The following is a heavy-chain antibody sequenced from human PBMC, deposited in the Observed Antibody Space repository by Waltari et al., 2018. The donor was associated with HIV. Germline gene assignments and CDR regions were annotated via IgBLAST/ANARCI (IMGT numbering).Heavy chain of an antibody. V-gene: IGHV3-20*04. CDR2: IDLSGDTT. Sequence: EVQLVESGGRVVRPGGSLRLSCAASGFIFDDYGMIWVRQAPGKGLGWISGIDLSGDTTRYGDSVKGRFTISRDNAKSSLYLQMNSLRVEDTALYYCARDGNVLSGGYNWFDPWGQGTLVIVSS. CDR1: GFIFDDYG. D-gene: IGHD1-1*01. J-gene: IGHJ5*02. CDR3: ARDGNVLSGGYNWFDP.